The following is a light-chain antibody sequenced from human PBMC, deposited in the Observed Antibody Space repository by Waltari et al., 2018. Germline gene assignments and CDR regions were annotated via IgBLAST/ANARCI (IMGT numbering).Light chain of an antibody. CDR2: DVS. CDR3: SSYVSSDTLEL. J-gene: IGLJ2*01. CDR1: SSDRGGYNY. Sequence: PLTQPASVSGSPGQSLTLSRPGTSSDRGGYNYVSWYQQPPAKAPKLMIFDVSNRPSGVSSRFSGSKSGNTASLTISGLQAEDEADYYCSSYVSSDTLELFGGGTSLTV. V-gene: IGLV2-14*03.